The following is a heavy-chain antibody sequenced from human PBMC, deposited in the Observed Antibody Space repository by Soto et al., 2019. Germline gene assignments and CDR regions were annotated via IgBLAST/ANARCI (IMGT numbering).Heavy chain of an antibody. V-gene: IGHV6-1*01. Sequence: PSQTLSLTCAISGDSVSSNSAAWSWIRQSPSRGLEWLGRTYYRSKWYYGYAVSVKSRIAINPDTSKNHFSLQLSSVTPEDTAVYYCARIHSSSSSDIEVWGQGTMVTVSS. CDR1: GDSVSSNSAA. CDR2: TYYRSKWYY. CDR3: ARIHSSSSSDIEV. D-gene: IGHD6-6*01. J-gene: IGHJ6*02.